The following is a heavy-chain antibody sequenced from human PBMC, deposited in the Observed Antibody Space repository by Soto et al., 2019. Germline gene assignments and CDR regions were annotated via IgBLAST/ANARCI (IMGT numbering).Heavy chain of an antibody. CDR2: IYPGDSDT. CDR3: ARSHSNYIDWFDP. CDR1: GYSFSSYW. Sequence: GESLKISCKGSGYSFSSYWIGWVRQLPGKGLEWMGIIYPGDSDTRYSPSFQGQVNNSADKSISTAYLQWSSLKASDTAMYYCARSHSNYIDWFDPWGQGTLVTVSS. J-gene: IGHJ5*02. V-gene: IGHV5-51*01. D-gene: IGHD4-4*01.